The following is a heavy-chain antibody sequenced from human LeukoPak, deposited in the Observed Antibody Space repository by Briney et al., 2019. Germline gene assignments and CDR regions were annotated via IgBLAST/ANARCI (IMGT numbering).Heavy chain of an antibody. CDR2: IKSKTDGGTT. V-gene: IGHV3-15*01. CDR3: TTDPGSSQIYYYYYMDV. J-gene: IGHJ6*03. CDR1: GFTFSNAW. Sequence: PGGSPRLSCAASGFTFSNAWMSWVRQAPGKGLEWVGRIKSKTDGGTTDYAAPVKGRFTISRDDSKNTLYLQMNSLKTEDTAVYYCTTDPGSSQIYYYYYMDVWGKGTTVTISS. D-gene: IGHD3-10*01.